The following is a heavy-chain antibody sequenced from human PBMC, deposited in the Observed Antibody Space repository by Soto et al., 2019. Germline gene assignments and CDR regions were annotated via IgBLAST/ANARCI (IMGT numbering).Heavy chain of an antibody. D-gene: IGHD1-26*01. CDR1: GFTFSNYA. J-gene: IGHJ4*02. Sequence: EVQLLESGGGLVQPGGSLRLSCSASGFTFSNYAMSWVRQAPGKGLEWVSAISGSGAGTYYADSVTGRFTISRDNYKXXXXXXXXXXXXXXXXXXXXXXDXWRIVGTTGRFDYWGQGTLVTVSS. V-gene: IGHV3-23*01. CDR2: ISGSGAGT. CDR3: XXDXWRIVGTTGRFDY.